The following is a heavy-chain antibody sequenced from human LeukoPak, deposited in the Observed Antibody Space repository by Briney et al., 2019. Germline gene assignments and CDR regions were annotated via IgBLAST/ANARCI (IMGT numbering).Heavy chain of an antibody. D-gene: IGHD2-8*01. CDR1: GGSISSSSYY. V-gene: IGHV4-39*07. J-gene: IGHJ6*02. CDR3: ARDGPAYGTRWYDYYYGLDV. CDR2: IYYSGST. Sequence: SETLSLTCTVSGGSISSSSYYWGWIRQPPGKGLEWIGHIYYSGSTNYNPSLKSRVAISVDTSRNQFSLKLSSVTAADTAIYYCARDGPAYGTRWYDYYYGLDVWGQGTTVTVSS.